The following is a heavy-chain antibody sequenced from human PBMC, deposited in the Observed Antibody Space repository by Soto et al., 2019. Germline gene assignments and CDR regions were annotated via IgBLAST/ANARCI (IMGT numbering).Heavy chain of an antibody. CDR3: ARERPDGSRLDP. CDR2: IYYSGST. J-gene: IGHJ5*02. Sequence: QLQLQESGPGLVKPSQTLSLTCTVSGGSISSGDYYWSWIRQPPGKGLEWIGYIYYSGSTYYNPSLKRRVTISVDTSKNQFSLKLSSVTAADTAVYDGARERPDGSRLDPWGQGTLVTFYS. V-gene: IGHV4-30-4*01. CDR1: GGSISSGDYY. D-gene: IGHD6-13*01.